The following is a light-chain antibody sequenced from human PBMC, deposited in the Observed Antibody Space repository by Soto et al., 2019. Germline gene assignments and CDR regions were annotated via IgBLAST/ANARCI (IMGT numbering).Light chain of an antibody. CDR1: QSVGSN. V-gene: IGKV3-20*01. Sequence: EIVMTQSPGTLSLSPGERATLSCRASQSVGSNLAWYQQKPAQAPRLLIYGVSTRATGIPDRFSGSGSGTDFTLTISRLEPEDFALYYCQHYVERSPITFGQGTRLEIK. CDR2: GVS. J-gene: IGKJ5*01. CDR3: QHYVERSPIT.